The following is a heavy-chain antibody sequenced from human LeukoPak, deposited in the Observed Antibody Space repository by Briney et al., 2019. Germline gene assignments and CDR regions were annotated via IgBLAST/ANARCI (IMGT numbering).Heavy chain of an antibody. Sequence: GVSLRLSCAASGFTVSSNYMSWVRQAPGKGLEWVSVIYSGGGTYYADSVKGRFTISRDNSKNTLYLQMNSLRAEDTAVYYCARDYGSGSIVFDYWGQGTLVTVSS. D-gene: IGHD3-10*01. J-gene: IGHJ4*02. CDR1: GFTVSSNY. V-gene: IGHV3-66*01. CDR2: IYSGGGT. CDR3: ARDYGSGSIVFDY.